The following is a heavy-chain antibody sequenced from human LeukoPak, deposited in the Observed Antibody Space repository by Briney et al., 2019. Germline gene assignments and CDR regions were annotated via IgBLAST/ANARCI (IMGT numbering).Heavy chain of an antibody. J-gene: IGHJ4*02. V-gene: IGHV4-34*01. CDR3: ARLLKYFDSDS. CDR2: IYYSGAT. D-gene: IGHD3-9*01. Sequence: PSETLSLTCAVYGGSFSGYYWSWIRQPPGKGLEWIGSIYYSGATYHNPSLKSRITISVDTSTNQFSLKLSSVTAADTAVYYCARLLKYFDSDSWGQGTLVTVSS. CDR1: GGSFSGYY.